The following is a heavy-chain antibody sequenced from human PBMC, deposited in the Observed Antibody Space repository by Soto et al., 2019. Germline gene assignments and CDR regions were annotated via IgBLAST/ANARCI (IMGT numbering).Heavy chain of an antibody. V-gene: IGHV1-3*01. CDR2: INAGNGNT. J-gene: IGHJ4*02. CDR1: GYTFTSYA. CDR3: ASVLWGSYRYPGVPYFDY. D-gene: IGHD3-16*02. Sequence: ASVKVSCKASGYTFTSYAMHWVRQAPEQRLEWMGWINAGNGNTKYSQKFQGRVTITRDTSASTAYMELSSLRSEDTAVYYCASVLWGSYRYPGVPYFDYWGQGTLVTVSS.